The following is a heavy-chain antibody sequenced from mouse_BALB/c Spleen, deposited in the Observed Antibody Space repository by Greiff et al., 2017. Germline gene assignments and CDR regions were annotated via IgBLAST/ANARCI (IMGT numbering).Heavy chain of an antibody. D-gene: IGHD1-1*01. V-gene: IGHV2-6-5*01. Sequence: VKVVESGPGLVAPSQSLSITCTVSGFSLTDYGVSWIRQPPGKGLEWLGVIWGGGSTYYNSALKSRLSISKDNSKSQVFLKMNSLQTDDTAMYYCAKHDITTVVGYAMDYWGQGTSVTVSS. CDR1: GFSLTDYG. CDR2: IWGGGST. CDR3: AKHDITTVVGYAMDY. J-gene: IGHJ4*01.